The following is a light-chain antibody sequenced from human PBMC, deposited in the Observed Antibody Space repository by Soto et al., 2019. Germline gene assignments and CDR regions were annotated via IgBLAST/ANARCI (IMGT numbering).Light chain of an antibody. J-gene: IGLJ1*01. V-gene: IGLV2-11*01. CDR1: SGDVGGYNF. CDR3: CSYAGSYTHV. Sequence: QSALTQPRSVSGSPGQSVTISCTGSSGDVGGYNFVSWYQQHPGKAPKLMIYDVTTRPSGVPDRFSGSKSGNTASLTISGLQAEDEADYYCCSYAGSYTHVFGTGTKLTVL. CDR2: DVT.